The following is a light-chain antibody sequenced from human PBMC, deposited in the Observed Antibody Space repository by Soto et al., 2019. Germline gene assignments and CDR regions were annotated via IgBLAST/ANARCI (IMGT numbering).Light chain of an antibody. Sequence: DIVMTQSPDSLAVSLGERATINCKSNQSVLYSSNNKSYLAWYQHKPGQPPKLLIFWASTRESGVPDRFSGSGSGTDFTLTISSLQAEDVAVYYCQQYFTTPFTFGPGTKVDIK. CDR3: QQYFTTPFT. CDR1: QSVLYSSNNKSY. J-gene: IGKJ3*01. CDR2: WAS. V-gene: IGKV4-1*01.